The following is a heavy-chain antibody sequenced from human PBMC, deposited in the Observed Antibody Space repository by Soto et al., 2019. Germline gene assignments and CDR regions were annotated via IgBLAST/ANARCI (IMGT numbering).Heavy chain of an antibody. D-gene: IGHD6-19*01. CDR1: GYTFISYG. V-gene: IGHV1-18*04. J-gene: IGHJ4*02. Sequence: GASVKVSCKASGYTFISYGISWVRQAPGQGLEWMGWISAYNGDTNYAQKLQGRVTMTTDTSTSTAYMELRSLRSDDTAVYYCARDHIAVAGTFFDYWGQGTLVTVSS. CDR3: ARDHIAVAGTFFDY. CDR2: ISAYNGDT.